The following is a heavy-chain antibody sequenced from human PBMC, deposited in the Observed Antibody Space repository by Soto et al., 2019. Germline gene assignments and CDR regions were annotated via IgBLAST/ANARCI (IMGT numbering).Heavy chain of an antibody. J-gene: IGHJ6*02. Sequence: ASVKVSCKASGYTFTGYYMHRVRQAPGQGLEWMGWINTYNGNTNYAQNVQGRVTLTTDTSTSTAYMELRSLRSNDTAIYYCAMVDVYVTPSPQDVWGQGTTVTVS. CDR3: AMVDVYVTPSPQDV. CDR2: INTYNGNT. D-gene: IGHD3-16*01. CDR1: GYTFTGYY. V-gene: IGHV1-18*04.